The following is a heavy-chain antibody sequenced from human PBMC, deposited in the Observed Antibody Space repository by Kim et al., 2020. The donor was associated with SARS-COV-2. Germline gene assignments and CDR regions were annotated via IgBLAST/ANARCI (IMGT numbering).Heavy chain of an antibody. V-gene: IGHV1-2*02. D-gene: IGHD2-15*01. Sequence: ASVKVSCKASRYTLTAYYLHWLRQAPGQGLEWMGWINPNSGGTNYAQKFQDRVTLTRDTSINTAYMDMSRLRSDDTAVYYCARGAPSSGGSWPHDYWGQGTLVTVSS. J-gene: IGHJ4*02. CDR1: RYTLTAYY. CDR2: INPNSGGT. CDR3: ARGAPSSGGSWPHDY.